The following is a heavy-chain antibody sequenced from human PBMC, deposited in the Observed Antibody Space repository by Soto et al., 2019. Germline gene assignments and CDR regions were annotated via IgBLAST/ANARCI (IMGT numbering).Heavy chain of an antibody. V-gene: IGHV1-18*01. CDR3: ARESIAARPSTLDY. CDR1: GYTFTSYG. J-gene: IGHJ4*02. Sequence: VASVKVSCKASGYTFTSYGISWVRQAPGQGLEWMGWISAYNGNTNYAQKLQGRVTMTTDTSTSTAYMELRSLRSDDTAVYYCARESIAARPSTLDYWGQGTLVTVSS. D-gene: IGHD6-6*01. CDR2: ISAYNGNT.